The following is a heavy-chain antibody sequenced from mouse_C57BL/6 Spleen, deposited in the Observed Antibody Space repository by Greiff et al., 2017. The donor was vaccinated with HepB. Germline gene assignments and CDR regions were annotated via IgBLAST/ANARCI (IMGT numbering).Heavy chain of an antibody. CDR2: IYPGDGDT. Sequence: QVQLQQSGAELVKPGASVKISCKASGYAFSSYWMNWVKQRPGKGLEWIGQIYPGDGDTNYNGKFKGKATLTADKSSSTAYMQLSSLTSEDSAVYFCARWANWVYYFDYWGQGTTLTVSS. D-gene: IGHD4-1*01. CDR3: ARWANWVYYFDY. J-gene: IGHJ2*01. V-gene: IGHV1-80*01. CDR1: GYAFSSYW.